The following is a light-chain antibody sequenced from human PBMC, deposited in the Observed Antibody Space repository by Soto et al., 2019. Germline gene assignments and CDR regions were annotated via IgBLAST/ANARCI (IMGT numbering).Light chain of an antibody. CDR3: AAWDDSLSVGV. CDR2: RND. CDR1: SSNIGYNF. J-gene: IGLJ2*01. V-gene: IGLV1-47*01. Sequence: QSVLTQPPSASGTPGQRVTISCSGSSSNIGYNFVYWYQQVPGTAPKHLIYRNDQRPSGVPDRFSGSKSGTSASLAISGLRSEDEADYYCAAWDDSLSVGVFGGGTKLTVL.